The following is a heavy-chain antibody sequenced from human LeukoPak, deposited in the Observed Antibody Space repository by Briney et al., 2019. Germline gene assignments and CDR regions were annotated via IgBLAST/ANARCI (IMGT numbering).Heavy chain of an antibody. J-gene: IGHJ4*02. CDR1: GYSFTSYY. V-gene: IGHV1-46*01. D-gene: IGHD6-13*01. CDR3: ARLSAAGTVSLDY. Sequence: ASVKVSCKASGYSFTSYYMHWVRQAPGQGLEWMGIINPSGGSTSYAQKFQGRVTMTRDMSTSTVYMELSSLRSDDTAVYYCARLSAAGTVSLDYWGQGTLVTVSS. CDR2: INPSGGST.